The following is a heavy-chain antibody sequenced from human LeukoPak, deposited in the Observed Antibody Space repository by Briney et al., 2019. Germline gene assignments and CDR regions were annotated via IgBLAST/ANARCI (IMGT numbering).Heavy chain of an antibody. D-gene: IGHD1-14*01. Sequence: SETLSLTCTVSGGSISSGGYYWSWIRQHPGKGLEWIGYIYYSGSTYCNPSLKSRVTISVDTSKNQFSLKLSSVTAADTAVYYCASRKKGLYGPFDYWGQGTLVTVSS. CDR3: ASRKKGLYGPFDY. CDR2: IYYSGST. J-gene: IGHJ4*02. V-gene: IGHV4-31*03. CDR1: GGSISSGGYY.